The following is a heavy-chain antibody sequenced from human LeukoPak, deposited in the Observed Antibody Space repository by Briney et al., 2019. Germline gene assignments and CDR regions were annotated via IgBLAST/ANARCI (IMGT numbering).Heavy chain of an antibody. CDR2: IYYSGST. CDR3: ACGQQLWLQDY. V-gene: IGHV4-59*01. Sequence: SETLSLTCTVSGGSISSYYWSWIRQPPGKGLEWIGYIYYSGSTNYNPSLKSRVTISVDTSKNQFSLKLSSVTAADTAVYYCACGQQLWLQDYWGQGTLVTVSS. J-gene: IGHJ4*02. D-gene: IGHD5-18*01. CDR1: GGSISSYY.